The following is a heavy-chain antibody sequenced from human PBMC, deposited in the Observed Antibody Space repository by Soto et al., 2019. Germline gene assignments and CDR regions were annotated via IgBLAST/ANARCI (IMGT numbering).Heavy chain of an antibody. J-gene: IGHJ6*02. CDR1: GGSISNYY. CDR3: AREGLTTGSGVDV. Sequence: QVQLQESGPGLVKPSETLSLTCSVSGGSISNYYWSWIRQPAVERLEWIGRIYSSGSTNQNPSLKSRLSMSVDPSRNQFSMRLYFVTAADTAVYYCAREGLTTGSGVDVWGQGTTVTVSS. D-gene: IGHD4-4*01. V-gene: IGHV4-4*07. CDR2: IYSSGST.